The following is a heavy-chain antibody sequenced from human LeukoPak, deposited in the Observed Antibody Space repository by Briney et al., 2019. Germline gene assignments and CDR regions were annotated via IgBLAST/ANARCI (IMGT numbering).Heavy chain of an antibody. CDR1: GFTFSSYA. J-gene: IGHJ5*02. Sequence: GGSLRLSCAASGFTFSSYAMSWVRQAPGKGLEWVSAISGSGGSTYYADSVKGRFTISRDNSKNTLYPQMNSLRAEDTAVYYCAKSIAVAGTSNWLDPWGQGTLVTVSS. CDR3: AKSIAVAGTSNWLDP. D-gene: IGHD6-19*01. CDR2: ISGSGGST. V-gene: IGHV3-23*01.